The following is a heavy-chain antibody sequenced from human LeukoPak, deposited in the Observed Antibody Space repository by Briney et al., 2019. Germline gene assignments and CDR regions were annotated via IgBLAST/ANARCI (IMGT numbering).Heavy chain of an antibody. CDR2: TIYSGTT. Sequence: SETLSLTCTVSGGSISSYYWSWIRQPPGKGLEWIGYTIYSGTTNNTPSLKSRVTISVDTSKNQFSLKLSSVTAADTAVYYCARDRATYYYDSSGYWEDAFDIWGQGTMVTVSS. CDR1: GGSISSYY. CDR3: ARDRATYYYDSSGYWEDAFDI. V-gene: IGHV4-59*01. D-gene: IGHD3-22*01. J-gene: IGHJ3*02.